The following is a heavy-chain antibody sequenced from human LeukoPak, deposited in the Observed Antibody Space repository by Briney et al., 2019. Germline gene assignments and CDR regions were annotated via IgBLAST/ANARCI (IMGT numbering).Heavy chain of an antibody. CDR1: GYTFTSYG. V-gene: IGHV1-18*01. Sequence: ASVKVSCKASGYTFTSYGISWVRQAPGQGLEWMGWISAYNGNTNYAQKLQGRVTTTTDTSTSTAYMELRSLRSDDTAVYYCARGGEWELLPGDFDYWGQGTLVTVSS. CDR3: ARGGEWELLPGDFDY. J-gene: IGHJ4*02. D-gene: IGHD1-26*01. CDR2: ISAYNGNT.